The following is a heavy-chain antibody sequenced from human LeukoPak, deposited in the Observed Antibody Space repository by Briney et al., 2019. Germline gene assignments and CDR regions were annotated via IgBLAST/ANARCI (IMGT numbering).Heavy chain of an antibody. CDR2: INHSGST. V-gene: IGHV4-34*01. Sequence: PSETLSLTCAVYGGSFSGYYWSWIRQPPGKGLEWIGEINHSGSTDYNPSLKSRVTISVDTSKNRFSLKLSSVTAADTAVYYCARGRTYYDFWSGYQQLFDYWGQGTLVTVSS. J-gene: IGHJ4*02. CDR1: GGSFSGYY. CDR3: ARGRTYYDFWSGYQQLFDY. D-gene: IGHD3-3*01.